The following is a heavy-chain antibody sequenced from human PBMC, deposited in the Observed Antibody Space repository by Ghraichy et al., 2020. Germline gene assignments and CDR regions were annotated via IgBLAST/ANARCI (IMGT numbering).Heavy chain of an antibody. CDR1: RAHAELQS. CDR2: INPSFRAT. CDR3: ARGWELRGDALDI. D-gene: IGHD1-26*01. V-gene: IGHV1-2*02. Sequence: ASVKVSCKIGRAHAELQSHSEISYAALYLHKKIGWINPSFRATNYAQNFQGRVTMTRDTSITTAYMDLSGLTSDDTATYYCARGWELRGDALDIWGQGTVFTVYS. J-gene: IGHJ3*02.